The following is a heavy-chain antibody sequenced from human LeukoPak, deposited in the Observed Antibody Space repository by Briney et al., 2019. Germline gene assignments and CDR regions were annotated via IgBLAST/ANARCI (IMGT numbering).Heavy chain of an antibody. CDR3: ARDGDYYDSSGYYYYFDY. CDR1: GYTFTSYA. Sequence: ASVKVSCKASGYTFTSYAMHWVRQAPGQRLEWMGWINAGNGNTKYSQKFQGRVTITRDTSASTAYMELSSLRSEDTAVYYCARDGDYYDSSGYYYYFDYWGQGTLVTVSS. J-gene: IGHJ4*02. D-gene: IGHD3-22*01. CDR2: INAGNGNT. V-gene: IGHV1-3*01.